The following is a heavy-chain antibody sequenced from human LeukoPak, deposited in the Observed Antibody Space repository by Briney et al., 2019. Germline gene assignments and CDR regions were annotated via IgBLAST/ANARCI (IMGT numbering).Heavy chain of an antibody. J-gene: IGHJ4*02. V-gene: IGHV3-48*02. Sequence: GGSLRLSCAASGFTFSSYSMNWVRQAPGKGLEWVSYISSSSSTIYYADSVKGRFTISRDNAKNSLYLQMNSLRDEDTAVYYCARDPATYDFWSGYYCYFDYWGQGTLVTVSS. CDR1: GFTFSSYS. CDR3: ARDPATYDFWSGYYCYFDY. CDR2: ISSSSSTI. D-gene: IGHD3-3*01.